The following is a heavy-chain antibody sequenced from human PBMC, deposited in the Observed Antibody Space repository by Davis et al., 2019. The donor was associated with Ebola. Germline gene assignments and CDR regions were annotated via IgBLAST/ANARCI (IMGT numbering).Heavy chain of an antibody. Sequence: SETLSLTCTVSGGSISSYYWSWIRQPPGKGLEWIGYIYYSGSTNYNPSLKSRVTISVDTSKNQFSLQLSSVTAADTAVYYCARGPTRYYFDYWGPGTLVTVSS. CDR3: ARGPTRYYFDY. J-gene: IGHJ4*02. D-gene: IGHD1-1*01. CDR2: IYYSGST. V-gene: IGHV4-59*01. CDR1: GGSISSYY.